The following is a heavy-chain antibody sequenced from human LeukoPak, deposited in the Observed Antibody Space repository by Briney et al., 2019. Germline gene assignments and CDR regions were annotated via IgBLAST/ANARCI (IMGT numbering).Heavy chain of an antibody. CDR2: SNPGGPA. J-gene: IGHJ4*02. Sequence: GGSLELSCVASGFAVSDNFMAWVRQAPGKGLDWVSISNPGGPAHYAESVRGRFTISRDNSKNTVYLQMNSLRAEDTAVYYCVKGLGFILDYWGQGILVTVSS. D-gene: IGHD7-27*01. CDR3: VKGLGFILDY. CDR1: GFAVSDNF. V-gene: IGHV3-53*01.